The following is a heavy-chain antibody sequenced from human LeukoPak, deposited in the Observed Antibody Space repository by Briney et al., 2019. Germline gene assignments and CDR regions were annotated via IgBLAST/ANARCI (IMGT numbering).Heavy chain of an antibody. CDR2: ISSSGSTI. D-gene: IGHD3-9*01. CDR3: AGRTGLYFYGMDV. CDR1: GFIFSTYT. J-gene: IGHJ6*02. Sequence: GGSLRLSCAASGFIFSTYTMNWVRRAPGGGLEWVSYISSSGSTIYYADSVKGRFTISRDNAKNSLYLQIKSLRDEDTAGYYCAGRTGLYFYGMDVWGQGTTVTVSS. V-gene: IGHV3-48*02.